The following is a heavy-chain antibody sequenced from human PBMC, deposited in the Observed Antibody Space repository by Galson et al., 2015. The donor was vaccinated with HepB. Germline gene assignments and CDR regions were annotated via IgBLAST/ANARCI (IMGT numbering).Heavy chain of an antibody. CDR2: INAGNGNT. D-gene: IGHD6-13*01. Sequence: SVKVSCKASGYTFTSYAMHWVRQAPGQRLEWMGWINAGNGNTKYSQKFQGRVTITRDTSASTAYMELSSLRSEDTAVYYCARDGAAADFYYYYGMDVWGQGTTVTVSS. CDR1: GYTFTSYA. J-gene: IGHJ6*02. CDR3: ARDGAAADFYYYYGMDV. V-gene: IGHV1-3*01.